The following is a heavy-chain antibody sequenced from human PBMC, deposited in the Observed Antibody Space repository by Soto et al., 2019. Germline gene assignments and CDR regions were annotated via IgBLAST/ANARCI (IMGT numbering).Heavy chain of an antibody. J-gene: IGHJ5*02. V-gene: IGHV3-15*05. CDR1: EFPFGNAW. D-gene: IGHD3-3*01. CDR3: ATTTPFDLWCGSSTGWFHA. Sequence: EVQLVEYGGGLAKPGGSLRLSCVASEFPFGNAWMSWVRQAPGKGLEWVGSIKRKTDGGTADYAAPVRRRFTISRDDSKNTLYLQMNSLKTADTGVYFCATTTPFDLWCGSSTGWFHACGQGTLVTVSS. CDR2: IKRKTDGGTA.